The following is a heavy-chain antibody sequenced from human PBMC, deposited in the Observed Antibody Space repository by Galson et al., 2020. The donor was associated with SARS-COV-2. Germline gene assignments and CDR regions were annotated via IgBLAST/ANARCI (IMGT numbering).Heavy chain of an antibody. D-gene: IGHD3-10*01. Sequence: SETLSLTCTVSGGSISSSSYYWGWIRQPPGKGLEWIGSIYYSGSTYYNPSLKSRVTISVDTSKNQFSLKLSSVTAADTAVYYCARHPPAKYYYGSGSYYLVGWFDPWGQGTLVTVSS. CDR2: IYYSGST. V-gene: IGHV4-39*01. CDR1: GGSISSSSYY. CDR3: ARHPPAKYYYGSGSYYLVGWFDP. J-gene: IGHJ5*02.